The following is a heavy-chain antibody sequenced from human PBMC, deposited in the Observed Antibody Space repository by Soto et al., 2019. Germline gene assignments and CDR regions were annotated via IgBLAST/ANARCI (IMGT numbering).Heavy chain of an antibody. J-gene: IGHJ6*02. CDR3: ARGGRYCSSTSCPPPYYYYGMDV. CDR2: IWYDGSNK. Sequence: QVQLVESGGGVVQPGRSLRLSCAASGFTFSSYGMHWVRQAPGKGLEWLAVIWYDGSNKYYADSVKGRFTISRDNSKNTLYLQMNSLRDEDTAVYYCARGGRYCSSTSCPPPYYYYGMDVWGQGTTVTVSS. V-gene: IGHV3-33*01. CDR1: GFTFSSYG. D-gene: IGHD2-2*01.